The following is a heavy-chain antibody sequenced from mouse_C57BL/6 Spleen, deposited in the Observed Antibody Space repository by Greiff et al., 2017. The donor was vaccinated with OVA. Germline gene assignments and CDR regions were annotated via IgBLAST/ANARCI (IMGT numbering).Heavy chain of an antibody. CDR3: ARSYGSSYEYFDV. CDR1: GYTFTSYW. Sequence: QVQLQESGAELAKPGASVKLSCKASGYTFTSYWMHWVKQRPGQGLEWIGYINPSSGYTKYNQKFKDKATLTADKSSSTAYMQLSSLTYEDSAVYDCARSYGSSYEYFDVWGTGTTVTVSS. D-gene: IGHD1-1*01. J-gene: IGHJ1*03. CDR2: INPSSGYT. V-gene: IGHV1-7*01.